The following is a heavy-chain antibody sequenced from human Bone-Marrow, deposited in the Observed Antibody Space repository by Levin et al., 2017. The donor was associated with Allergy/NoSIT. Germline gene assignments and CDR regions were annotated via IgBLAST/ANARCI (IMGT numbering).Heavy chain of an antibody. CDR3: ARGKEIWLRGILAY. Sequence: AGGSLRLSCVASGFSLTNYEMNWVRQAPGKGLEWVSYISGTGIRIYYADSVKGRFTISRDDAKNSLYLQMKSLRAEDTAVYYCARGKEIWLRGILAYWGQGTLVTVSS. CDR2: ISGTGIRI. V-gene: IGHV3-48*03. CDR1: GFSLTNYE. J-gene: IGHJ4*02. D-gene: IGHD3-3*02.